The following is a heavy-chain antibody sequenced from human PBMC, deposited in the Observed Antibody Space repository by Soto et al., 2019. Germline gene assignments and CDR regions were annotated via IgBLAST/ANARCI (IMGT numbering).Heavy chain of an antibody. D-gene: IGHD4-17*01. V-gene: IGHV3-9*01. CDR1: GFSFDDYA. CDR3: ARGLRPYYYSGMDV. J-gene: IGHJ6*02. CDR2: ISWNSGSI. Sequence: EVQLVESGGGLVQPGRSLRLSCVVSGFSFDDYAMHWVRQVPGKGLEWVSGISWNSGSIGYADSVRGRVTISRDNAKNSLYLQVNSLRTEDTALYYCARGLRPYYYSGMDVGGQGTTVIVSS.